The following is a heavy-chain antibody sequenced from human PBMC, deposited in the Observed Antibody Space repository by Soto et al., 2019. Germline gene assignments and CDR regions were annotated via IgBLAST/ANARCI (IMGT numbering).Heavy chain of an antibody. V-gene: IGHV4-61*01. CDR3: ARDFAYFDS. CDR2: VYHTGRT. CDR1: GGSFKSGSYS. Sequence: SETLSLTCTVSGGSFKSGSYSWSWIRQPPGKGLEWIGYVYHTGRTSYNPSLKSRASISMDTSKNQFSLNLDSVTAADPAVYFCARDFAYFDSWGQGTLVTVSS. J-gene: IGHJ4*02. D-gene: IGHD3-3*01.